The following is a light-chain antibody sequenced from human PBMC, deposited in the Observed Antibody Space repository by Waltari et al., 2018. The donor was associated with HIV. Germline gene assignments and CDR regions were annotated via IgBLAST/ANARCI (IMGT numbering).Light chain of an antibody. Sequence: QSALTQPASVSGSPGQTITISCSGTSRDIGMYDLVSWVRPVAGKPPQRLIYGVTNRPSHSSNRFSGSKSRTTAALTISALQSEDESDYYCCAYTMSGTLVFGGGTKLTVL. CDR2: GVT. CDR3: CAYTMSGTLV. J-gene: IGLJ3*02. CDR1: SRDIGMYDL. V-gene: IGLV2-23*02.